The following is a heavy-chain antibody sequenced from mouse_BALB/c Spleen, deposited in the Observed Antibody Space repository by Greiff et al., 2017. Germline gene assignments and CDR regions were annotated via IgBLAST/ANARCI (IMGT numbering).Heavy chain of an antibody. V-gene: IGHV4-1*02. J-gene: IGHJ2*01. CDR3: ARPRLRLPFFDY. CDR1: GFDFSRYW. CDR2: INPDSSTI. D-gene: IGHD1-2*01. Sequence: EVMLVESGGGLVQPGGSLKLSCAASGFDFSRYWMSWVRQAPGKGLEWIGEINPDSSTINYTPSLKDKFIISRANAKNTLYLQMSRVRSEDTALFYYARPRLRLPFFDYWGQGTTLTVSS.